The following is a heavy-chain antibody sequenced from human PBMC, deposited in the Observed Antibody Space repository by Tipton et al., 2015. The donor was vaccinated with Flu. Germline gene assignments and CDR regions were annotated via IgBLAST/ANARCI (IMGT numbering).Heavy chain of an antibody. Sequence: WSWIRQPPGKGLEWIGYISHSGTTSYNPFLKSRLTLSLDTSKNLFSLGLSSVTAADTALYFCARQFCSSVTCYGDDAFDVWGQGTKVIVSS. J-gene: IGHJ3*01. D-gene: IGHD2-2*01. CDR2: ISHSGTT. V-gene: IGHV4-61*07. CDR3: ARQFCSSVTCYGDDAFDV.